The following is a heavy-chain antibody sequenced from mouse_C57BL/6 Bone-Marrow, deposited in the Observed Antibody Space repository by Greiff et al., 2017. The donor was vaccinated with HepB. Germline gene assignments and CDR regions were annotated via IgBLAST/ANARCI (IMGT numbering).Heavy chain of an antibody. V-gene: IGHV5-17*01. D-gene: IGHD2-4*01. CDR3: ARWEINWYFDV. J-gene: IGHJ1*03. CDR2: ISSGSSTI. Sequence: EVKLMESGGGLVKPGGSLKLSCAASGFTFSDYGMHWVRQAPEKGLEWVAYISSGSSTIYYADTVKGRFTISRDNAKNTLFLQMTSLRSEDTAMYYCARWEINWYFDVWGTGTTVTVSS. CDR1: GFTFSDYG.